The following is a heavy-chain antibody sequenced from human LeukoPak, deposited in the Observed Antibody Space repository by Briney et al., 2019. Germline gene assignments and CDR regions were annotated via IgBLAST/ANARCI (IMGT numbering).Heavy chain of an antibody. D-gene: IGHD4-17*01. CDR1: GFTFSSYG. J-gene: IGHJ4*02. CDR2: ILSDGSKE. Sequence: GGSLRLSCAASGFTFSSYGMHWVRQAPGKGLEWVAVILSDGSKEFYTDSVKGRFTISRDNSKNTLYLQMNSLRAEDTAVYYCARDLTTTVTPVAWGYWGQGTLVTVSS. V-gene: IGHV3-33*01. CDR3: ARDLTTTVTPVAWGY.